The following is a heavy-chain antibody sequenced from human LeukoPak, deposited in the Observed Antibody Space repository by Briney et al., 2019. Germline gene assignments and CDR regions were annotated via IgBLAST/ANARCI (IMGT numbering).Heavy chain of an antibody. CDR3: ARLYSSSWGTALDY. CDR1: GFTFSSYG. Sequence: PGRSLRLSCAASGFTFSSYGMRWVRQAPGKGLEWVAVIWYDGSNKYYAASVKGRFTISRDNSNNTLYLQMNSLRAEDTAVHYCARLYSSSWGTALDYWGQGTLVTVSS. J-gene: IGHJ4*02. CDR2: IWYDGSNK. D-gene: IGHD6-13*01. V-gene: IGHV3-33*01.